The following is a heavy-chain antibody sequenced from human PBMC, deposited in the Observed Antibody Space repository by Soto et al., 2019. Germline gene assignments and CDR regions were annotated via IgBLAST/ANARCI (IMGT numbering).Heavy chain of an antibody. Sequence: NPSETLSLTCTVSGGSISSYYWSWIRQPPGKGLEWIGYIYYSGSTNYNPSLKSRVTISVDTSKNQFSLKLSSVTAADTAVYYCARDNIVVVPANYYYYYGMDVWGQGTTVTVSS. CDR3: ARDNIVVVPANYYYYYGMDV. CDR2: IYYSGST. D-gene: IGHD2-2*01. V-gene: IGHV4-59*01. CDR1: GGSISSYY. J-gene: IGHJ6*02.